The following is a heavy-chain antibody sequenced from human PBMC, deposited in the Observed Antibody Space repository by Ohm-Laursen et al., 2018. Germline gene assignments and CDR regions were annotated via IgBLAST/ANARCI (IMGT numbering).Heavy chain of an antibody. J-gene: IGHJ4*02. V-gene: IGHV4-59*08. CDR3: ARHRTATTRFDY. Sequence: PGTLSLTWSVSGGSISSYYWSWIRQPPGKGLEWIGFIYFTGSTKYNPSLKSRVTISVDSSKNQFSLKLSSVTAADTAVYYCARHRTATTRFDYWGQGTLVTVSS. D-gene: IGHD4-17*01. CDR1: GGSISSYY. CDR2: IYFTGST.